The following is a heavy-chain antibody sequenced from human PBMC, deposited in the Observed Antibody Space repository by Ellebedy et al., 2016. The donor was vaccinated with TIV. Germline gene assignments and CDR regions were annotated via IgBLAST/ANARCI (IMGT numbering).Heavy chain of an antibody. V-gene: IGHV3-21*01. D-gene: IGHD3-10*01. CDR2: ISSSSSYL. J-gene: IGHJ4*02. Sequence: PGGSLRLSCAASGFMFSHYGMTWARQAPGKGLEWVSSISSSSSYLYYADSMKGRFTISRDNAKHSLYLQMNSLRAEDTAVYYCARGISMIRGVPTGFDSWGQGTLVTVSS. CDR3: ARGISMIRGVPTGFDS. CDR1: GFMFSHYG.